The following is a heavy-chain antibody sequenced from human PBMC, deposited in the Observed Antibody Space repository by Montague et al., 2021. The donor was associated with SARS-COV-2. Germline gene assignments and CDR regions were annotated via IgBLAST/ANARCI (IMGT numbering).Heavy chain of an antibody. D-gene: IGHD2-21*02. CDR2: TYYRSKWYN. V-gene: IGHV6-1*01. J-gene: IGHJ2*01. CDR1: GDSVSSNIAT. CDR3: ARAYCGGDCYFYWYFDL. Sequence: CAISGDSVSSNIATWNWIRQSPSRGLEWLGRTYYRSKWYNDYAVSVKSRVIINPDTSNNRISLQLHSVTPEDTAVYYCARAYCGGDCYFYWYFDLWGRGTLGPVSS.